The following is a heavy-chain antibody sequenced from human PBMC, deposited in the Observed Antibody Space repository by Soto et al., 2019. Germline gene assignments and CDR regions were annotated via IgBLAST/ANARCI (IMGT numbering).Heavy chain of an antibody. CDR1: GGAVSSGNYF. V-gene: IGHV4-61*01. J-gene: IGHJ4*02. CDR3: ARDPGY. CDR2: IYSSGST. Sequence: SETLSLTCTVSGGAVSSGNYFWSWIRQPPGKGLEWIGCIYSSGSTNYSPSLKSRVTISVDTSKNQFSLKLNSVTAADTAVYYCARDPGYWGQGTLVTVSS.